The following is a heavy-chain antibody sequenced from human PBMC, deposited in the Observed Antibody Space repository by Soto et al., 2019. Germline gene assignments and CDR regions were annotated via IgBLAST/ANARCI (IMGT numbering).Heavy chain of an antibody. CDR1: GFTFSSYG. Sequence: VGSLRLSCAVSGFTFSSYGMHWVRQAPGKGLEWVAVVSYDGRNKYYGDSVKGRFTIPRDNSKNTLYLQMDSLRAEDTAVYYCAKQGDYDGLFNYCGQGTMVTVYS. CDR3: AKQGDYDGLFNY. D-gene: IGHD4-17*01. CDR2: VSYDGRNK. J-gene: IGHJ4*02. V-gene: IGHV3-30*18.